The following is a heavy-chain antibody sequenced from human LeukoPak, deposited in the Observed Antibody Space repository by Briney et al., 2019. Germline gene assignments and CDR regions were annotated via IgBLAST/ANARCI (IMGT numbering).Heavy chain of an antibody. D-gene: IGHD6-13*01. Sequence: RSSETLSLTCTVSGGSISSYYWSWIRQPPGKGLEWIGYIYYSGSTNYNPSLKSRVTISVDTSKNQFSLKLSSVTAADTAVYYCARSLQQLVLGDFDPWGQGTLVTVSS. CDR1: GGSISSYY. V-gene: IGHV4-59*01. CDR3: ARSLQQLVLGDFDP. J-gene: IGHJ5*02. CDR2: IYYSGST.